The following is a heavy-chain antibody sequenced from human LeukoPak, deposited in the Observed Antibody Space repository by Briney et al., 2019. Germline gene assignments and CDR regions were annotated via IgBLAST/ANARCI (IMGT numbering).Heavy chain of an antibody. J-gene: IGHJ4*02. CDR1: GGSFSGYY. Sequence: SETLSLTFAVCGGSFSGYYRSWIRQPPGKGLEWIGEINHSGSTNYNPSLKSRVTISVDTSKNQFSLKLSSVTAADTAVYYCAASEGNYYDSSDYCSVPLEYWGQGTLVTVSS. CDR3: AASEGNYYDSSDYCSVPLEY. CDR2: INHSGST. V-gene: IGHV4-34*01. D-gene: IGHD3-22*01.